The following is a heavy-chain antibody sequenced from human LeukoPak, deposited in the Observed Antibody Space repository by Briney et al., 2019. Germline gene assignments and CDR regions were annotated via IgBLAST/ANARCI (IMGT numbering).Heavy chain of an antibody. D-gene: IGHD5-18*01. Sequence: VGSLRLSCAASAFTFSSYGMHWVRQAPAKGLEGVAFIRYDGSNKYYADSVKGRFTISRDNSKNTLYLQMNSLRAEDTAVYYCAKVVMVSWGLHYFYYWVQGTLVTVSS. J-gene: IGHJ4*02. CDR3: AKVVMVSWGLHYFYY. CDR1: AFTFSSYG. CDR2: IRYDGSNK. V-gene: IGHV3-30*02.